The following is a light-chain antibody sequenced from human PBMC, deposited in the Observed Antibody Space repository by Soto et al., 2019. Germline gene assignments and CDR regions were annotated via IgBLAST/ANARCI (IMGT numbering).Light chain of an antibody. CDR2: GAS. CDR1: QSVPNNY. Sequence: IALTQSPGTVSLSPGERATLSCRARQSVPNNYIAWYQHKPRQAPRLLIYGASSRATGIPDRFSGSVSGTEFTLTISTLATEDSAMDYCQQYGASPFNFRRGSKLEIK. J-gene: IGKJ2*01. CDR3: QQYGASPFN. V-gene: IGKV3-20*01.